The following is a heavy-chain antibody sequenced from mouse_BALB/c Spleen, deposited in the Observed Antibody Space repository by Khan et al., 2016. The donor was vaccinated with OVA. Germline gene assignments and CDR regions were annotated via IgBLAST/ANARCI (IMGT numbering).Heavy chain of an antibody. Sequence: QVHVKQSGAELARPGASVKMSCKASGYTFTSYTIHWIKKRPGQGLEWIGYINPSNDYTNYNQKFKDKATLTTDKSSTTAYLRMSSLTSDDAAVYNCVRDGAYHRNDGWFAYWGQGTLVTVSA. D-gene: IGHD2-14*01. J-gene: IGHJ3*01. CDR3: VRDGAYHRNDGWFAY. CDR2: INPSNDYT. CDR1: GYTFTSYT. V-gene: IGHV1-4*01.